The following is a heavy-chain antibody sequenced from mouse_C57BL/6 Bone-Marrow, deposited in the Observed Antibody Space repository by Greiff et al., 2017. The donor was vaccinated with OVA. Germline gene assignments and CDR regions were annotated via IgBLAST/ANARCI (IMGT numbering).Heavy chain of an antibody. CDR3: ARPYYYGSSTAWFAY. V-gene: IGHV1-26*01. CDR1: GYTFTDYY. J-gene: IGHJ3*01. D-gene: IGHD1-1*01. Sequence: EVQLQQSGPELVKPGASVKISCKASGYTFTDYYMNWVKQSHGKSLEWIGDINPNNGGTIYNQKFKGKATLTVDKSSSTAYMELRSLTSEDTAVYYCARPYYYGSSTAWFAYWGQGTLVTVSA. CDR2: INPNNGGT.